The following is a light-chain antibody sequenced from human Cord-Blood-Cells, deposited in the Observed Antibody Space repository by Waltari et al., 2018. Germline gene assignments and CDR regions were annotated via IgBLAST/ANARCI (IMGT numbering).Light chain of an antibody. CDR3: NSRDSSGNHYV. Sequence: SSELTPDPAVSVALGQTVRITCQGDSLRSYYASWYQQKPGQAPLLVIYGKNNRPSGIPDRFSGSSSGNTASLTITGAQAEDEADYYCNSRDSSGNHYVFGTGTKVTVL. J-gene: IGLJ1*01. V-gene: IGLV3-19*01. CDR1: SLRSYY. CDR2: GKN.